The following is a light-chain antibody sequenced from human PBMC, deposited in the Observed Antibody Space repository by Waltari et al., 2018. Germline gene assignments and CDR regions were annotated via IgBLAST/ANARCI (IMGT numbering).Light chain of an antibody. CDR1: SSNIGAGYD. J-gene: IGLJ3*02. Sequence: QSVLTQPPSVSGAPGQRVTISCTGSSSNIGAGYDVHWYRHLPETAPKLLIYGKSKRPSGVPDRFSASKAGASASLAITGLQAEDEADYYCQSYDSRLRAWVFGGGTQLTVL. V-gene: IGLV1-40*01. CDR2: GKS. CDR3: QSYDSRLRAWV.